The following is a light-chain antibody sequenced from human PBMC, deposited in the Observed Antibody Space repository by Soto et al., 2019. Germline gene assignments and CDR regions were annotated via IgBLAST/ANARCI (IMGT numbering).Light chain of an antibody. CDR3: QQYDTYPWT. CDR2: KAS. J-gene: IGKJ1*01. CDR1: QSINSW. V-gene: IGKV1-5*03. Sequence: DIQMTQSPSTLSASVGDRVTITCRASQSINSWLAWYQQKPGRAPKLLIHKASTLESGVPSRFSGSESGTEFTLTIISLQPDDFATYYCQQYDTYPWTFGQGTEVEIK.